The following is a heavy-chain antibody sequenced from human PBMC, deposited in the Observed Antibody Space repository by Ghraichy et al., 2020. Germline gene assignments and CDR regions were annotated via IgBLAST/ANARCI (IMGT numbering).Heavy chain of an antibody. CDR1: GFTFSNYA. J-gene: IGHJ3*02. D-gene: IGHD6-13*01. CDR3: AKGVDSSSWYRGAFDI. Sequence: GGSLRLSCAASGFTFSNYAMGWVRQAPGKGLEWVSAISGGGGSTYYADSVKGRFTISRDNSKNTLFLQMNSLRVEDTAVYYCAKGVDSSSWYRGAFDIWGQGTMVTVSS. CDR2: ISGGGGST. V-gene: IGHV3-23*01.